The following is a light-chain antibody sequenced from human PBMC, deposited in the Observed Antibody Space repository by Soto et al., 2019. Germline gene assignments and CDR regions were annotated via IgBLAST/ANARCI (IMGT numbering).Light chain of an antibody. J-gene: IGKJ5*01. CDR3: QQYYSSPIT. CDR1: HSVLSSSDSKNY. V-gene: IGKV4-1*01. CDR2: WAS. Sequence: DIVLTQSPDSLAVSLGARATINCKSSHSVLSSSDSKNYLAWYQQKPGQPPKLLIYWASTRESGVPDRFSGSGSGTDFTLTISSLQAEDVATYYCQQYYSSPITFGQGTRLEIK.